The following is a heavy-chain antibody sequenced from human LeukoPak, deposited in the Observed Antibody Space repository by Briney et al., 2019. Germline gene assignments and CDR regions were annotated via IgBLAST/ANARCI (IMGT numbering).Heavy chain of an antibody. D-gene: IGHD1-26*01. Sequence: SETLSLTCAVYGGSFVGYSWGGIARPPGRGLEWIGEINHSGSTNYNPSLKSRVTISVDTSKNQFSLKLSSVTAADTAVYYCANGGSYYPHYWGQGTLVTVSS. CDR1: GGSFVGYS. CDR2: INHSGST. J-gene: IGHJ4*02. V-gene: IGHV4-34*01. CDR3: ANGGSYYPHY.